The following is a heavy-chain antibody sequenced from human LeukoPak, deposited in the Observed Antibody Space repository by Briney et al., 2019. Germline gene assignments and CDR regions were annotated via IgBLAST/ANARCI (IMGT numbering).Heavy chain of an antibody. D-gene: IGHD3-22*01. J-gene: IGHJ4*02. CDR3: ARSANYYDSSGYSDY. Sequence: SETLSLTCTVSGGSISSYYWSWIRQPPGKGLEWIGYIYYSGSTNYNPSLKSRVTISVDTSKNQFSLKLSSVTAADTAVYYCARSANYYDSSGYSDYWGQGTLVTVSS. CDR1: GGSISSYY. CDR2: IYYSGST. V-gene: IGHV4-59*12.